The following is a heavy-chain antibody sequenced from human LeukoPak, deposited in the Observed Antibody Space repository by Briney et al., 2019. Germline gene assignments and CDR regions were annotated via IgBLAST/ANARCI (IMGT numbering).Heavy chain of an antibody. CDR3: AKDPYMDV. CDR2: INPDGSEK. J-gene: IGHJ6*03. V-gene: IGHV3-7*03. CDR1: GLTLSSYW. Sequence: GGSLRLSCAASGLTLSSYWMSWVRLFPGMGLEWVANINPDGSEKNYVDSVKGRFTVSRDNAKNSLYLQMNSLKTEDTALYYCAKDPYMDVWGKGTTVTVSS.